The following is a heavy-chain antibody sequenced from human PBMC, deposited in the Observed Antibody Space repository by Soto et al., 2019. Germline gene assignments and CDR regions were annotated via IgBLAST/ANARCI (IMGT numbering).Heavy chain of an antibody. D-gene: IGHD6-25*01. CDR1: VSAISSYY. CDR3: ARDQGQRGDY. V-gene: IGHV4-59*01. J-gene: IGHJ4*02. Sequence: SETLSLPCTASVSAISSYYWSWIRQPPGKGLEWIGYIYYSGSTNYNPSPKSRVTISVDTSKNQFSLKLSSVTAADTAVYYCARDQGQRGDYWGQGTLVTVS. CDR2: IYYSGST.